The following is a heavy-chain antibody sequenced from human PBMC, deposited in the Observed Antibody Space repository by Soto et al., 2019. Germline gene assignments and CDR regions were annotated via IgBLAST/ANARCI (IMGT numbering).Heavy chain of an antibody. CDR2: IIPIFDTT. J-gene: IGHJ4*02. Sequence: SVKVSCKASGGPYSKYSISWVRQAPGQGLEWVGRIIPIFDTTNYAQKFQGRATITADKSTSTVYMDLSSLRAEDTALYYCAKDNSHYGGNFVFDYWGQGTLVTVSS. D-gene: IGHD4-17*01. V-gene: IGHV1-69*08. CDR1: GGPYSKYS. CDR3: AKDNSHYGGNFVFDY.